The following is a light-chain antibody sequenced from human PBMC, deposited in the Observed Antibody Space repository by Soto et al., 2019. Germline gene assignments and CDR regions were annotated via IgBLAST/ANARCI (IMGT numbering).Light chain of an antibody. J-gene: IGLJ3*02. CDR3: QAYDYSLTAFV. CDR2: GNR. V-gene: IGLV1-40*01. CDR1: NSNLGAGYD. Sequence: QAVPTQPPSVSGAPGQRVTISCTGNNSNLGAGYDVHWYQQLPGAAPKLVIFGNRNRPSGVPERFSGSKSGTSASLAITGLQAEDEADYYCQAYDYSLTAFVFGGGTKVTVL.